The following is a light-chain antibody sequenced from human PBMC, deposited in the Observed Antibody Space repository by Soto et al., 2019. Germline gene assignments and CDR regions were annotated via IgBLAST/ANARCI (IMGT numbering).Light chain of an antibody. V-gene: IGLV1-47*01. Sequence: QSVLTQPPSASETPGQRVTFSCSGSSSNIGSNYVYWYQQVPGTAPKLLIYRNYQRPSGVPDRFSGSKSGASASLAISGLRSEDEADYYCATWDDSLTSWLFGGGTKLTVL. CDR1: SSNIGSNY. CDR2: RNY. CDR3: ATWDDSLTSWL. J-gene: IGLJ3*02.